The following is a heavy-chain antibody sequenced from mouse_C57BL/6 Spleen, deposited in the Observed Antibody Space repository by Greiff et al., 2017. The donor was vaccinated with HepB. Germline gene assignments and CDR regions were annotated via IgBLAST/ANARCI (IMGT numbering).Heavy chain of an antibody. CDR2: IYPGSGNT. Sequence: QVHVKQSGPELVKPGASVKISCKASGYSFTSYYIHWVKQRPGQGLEWIGWIYPGSGNTKYNEKFKGKATLTADTSSSTAYMQLSSLTSEDSAVYYCARWGNGNYFDYWGQGTTLTVSS. CDR3: ARWGNGNYFDY. V-gene: IGHV1-66*01. D-gene: IGHD2-1*01. CDR1: GYSFTSYY. J-gene: IGHJ2*01.